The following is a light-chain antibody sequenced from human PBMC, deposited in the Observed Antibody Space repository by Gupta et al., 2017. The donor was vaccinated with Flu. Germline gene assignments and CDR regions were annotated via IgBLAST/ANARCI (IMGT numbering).Light chain of an antibody. J-gene: IGLJ2*01. CDR1: SSNIGSNP. CDR2: SDN. CDR3: ATWDDSLNVWV. V-gene: IGLV1-44*01. Sequence: SSNIGSNPVNWFQQLPGTAPKLLIHSDNQWPSGVPDRFSGSRSGTSASLAISGLQSDDEAVYYCATWDDSLNVWVIGGGTTLTVL.